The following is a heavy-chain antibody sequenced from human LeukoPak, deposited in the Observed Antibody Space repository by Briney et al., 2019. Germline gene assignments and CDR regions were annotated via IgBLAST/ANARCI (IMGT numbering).Heavy chain of an antibody. D-gene: IGHD3-10*01. CDR2: ISWNSGII. Sequence: PGGSLRLSCAASGFTFDEYAMHWVRLAPGKGLEWVSSISWNSGIIGYADSVKGRFTVSRDNAKNSLYLQMNSLTTEDTALYYCTKDSHYGSGSYYHGHMDVWGKGTTVIVSS. V-gene: IGHV3-9*01. CDR1: GFTFDEYA. CDR3: TKDSHYGSGSYYHGHMDV. J-gene: IGHJ6*03.